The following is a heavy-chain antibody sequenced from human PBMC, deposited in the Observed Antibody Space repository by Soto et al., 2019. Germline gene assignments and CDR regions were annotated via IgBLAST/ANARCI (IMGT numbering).Heavy chain of an antibody. Sequence: ASVKVSCKASGGTFSSYAISWVRQAPGQGLEWMGGIIPIFGTANYAQKLQGRVTITADESTSTAYMELSSLRSEDTAVYYCARDRQYYDSSGYYGPDAFDIWGQGTMVTVSS. CDR1: GGTFSSYA. CDR2: IIPIFGTA. J-gene: IGHJ3*02. V-gene: IGHV1-69*13. CDR3: ARDRQYYDSSGYYGPDAFDI. D-gene: IGHD3-22*01.